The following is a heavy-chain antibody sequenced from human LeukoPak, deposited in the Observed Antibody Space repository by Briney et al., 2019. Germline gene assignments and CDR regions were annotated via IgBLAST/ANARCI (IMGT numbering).Heavy chain of an antibody. V-gene: IGHV3-43*02. CDR3: AKGATPWGFGENFDY. J-gene: IGHJ4*02. CDR2: ISGDGGST. CDR1: GFTFYDYA. D-gene: IGHD3-10*01. Sequence: HPGGSLRLSCAASGFTFYDYAMHWVRQAPGKGLEWVSLISGDGGSTYYADSVKGRFTISRDNSKNSLYLQMNSLRTEDTALYYCAKGATPWGFGENFDYWGQGTLVTVSS.